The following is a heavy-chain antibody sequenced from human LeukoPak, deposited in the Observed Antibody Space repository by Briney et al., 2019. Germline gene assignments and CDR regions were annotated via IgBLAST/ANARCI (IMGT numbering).Heavy chain of an antibody. CDR2: INSGSTYT. CDR3: ARSLTTLTYEGY. J-gene: IGHJ4*02. Sequence: GGSLRLSCAASGFTFSGYMMNWVRQAPGKGLEWVSSINSGSTYTYYTESVKGRFTVSRDNAKNSLFLQMNSLRAEDTAIYYCARSLTTLTYEGYWGQGTLVTVSS. D-gene: IGHD1-1*01. V-gene: IGHV3-21*01. CDR1: GFTFSGYM.